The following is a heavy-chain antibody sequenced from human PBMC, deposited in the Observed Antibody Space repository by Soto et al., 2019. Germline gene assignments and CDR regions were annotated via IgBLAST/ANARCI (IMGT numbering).Heavy chain of an antibody. CDR2: IYHSGST. V-gene: IGHV4-30-2*01. D-gene: IGHD5-12*01. Sequence: QLQLQESGSGLVKPSQTLSLTCAVSGGSISSGGYSWSWIRQPPGKGLEWIGYIYHSGSTYYNPSLKTRVTTSVDRSKTQCSLKLSSVTAADTAVYYCAAGGGLPRYYWGQGTLVTVSS. J-gene: IGHJ4*02. CDR1: GGSISSGGYS. CDR3: AAGGGLPRYY.